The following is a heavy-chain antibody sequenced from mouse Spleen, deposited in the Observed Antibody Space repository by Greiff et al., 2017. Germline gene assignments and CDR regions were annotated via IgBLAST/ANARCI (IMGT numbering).Heavy chain of an antibody. J-gene: IGHJ3*01. CDR2: ISSGGSST. CDR1: GFTFSSYG. V-gene: IGHV5-6*01. Sequence: EVKLMESGGDLVKPGGSLKLSCAASGFTFSSYGMSWVRQTPDKRLEWVATISSGGSSTYYPDSVKGRFTISRDNAKNTLYLQMSSLKSEDTAMYYCVRTSGWFAYWGQGTLVTVSA. CDR3: VRTSGWFAY.